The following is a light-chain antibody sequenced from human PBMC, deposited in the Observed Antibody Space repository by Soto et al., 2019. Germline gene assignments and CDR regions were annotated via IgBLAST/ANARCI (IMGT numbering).Light chain of an antibody. CDR3: ETWDSNSWV. CDR1: SGHSSYI. Sequence: QSVLTQSSSASASLGSSVKLTCTLSSGHSSYIIAWHQQQPGKAPRYLMKLEGSGSYNKGSGVPDRFSGSSSGADRYLTISNLQLEDEADYYCETWDSNSWVFGGGTKLTVL. CDR2: LEGSGSY. V-gene: IGLV4-60*02. J-gene: IGLJ3*02.